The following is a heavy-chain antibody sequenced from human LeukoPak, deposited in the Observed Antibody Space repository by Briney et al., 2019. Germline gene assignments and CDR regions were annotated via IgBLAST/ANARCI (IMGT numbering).Heavy chain of an antibody. CDR1: GYTFTSYD. J-gene: IGHJ4*02. CDR3: ARTLPGGVVDY. V-gene: IGHV1-8*01. D-gene: IGHD1-14*01. CDR2: MNPNSDNT. Sequence: GASVKVSCKASGYTFTSYDINWVRQATGQGLEWMGWMNPNSDNTGYAQKFQGRVTITRDSSKSTAYMELSSLRSGDTAVYYCARTLPGGVVDYWGQGTLVTVSS.